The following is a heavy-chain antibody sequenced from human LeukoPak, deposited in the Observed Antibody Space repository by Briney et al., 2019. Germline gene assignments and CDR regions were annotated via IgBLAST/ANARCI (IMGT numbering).Heavy chain of an antibody. V-gene: IGHV4-4*02. Sequence: SGTLSLTCAVSGGSISSRNWWSWVRQPPGKGLEWIGEIYHSGSTNYNPSLKSRVPISVDKSKNQFSLKLSSVTAADTAVYYCARDSPRYCSSTSCYVIDYWGQGTLVTVSS. D-gene: IGHD2-2*01. CDR3: ARDSPRYCSSTSCYVIDY. CDR1: GGSISSRNW. J-gene: IGHJ4*02. CDR2: IYHSGST.